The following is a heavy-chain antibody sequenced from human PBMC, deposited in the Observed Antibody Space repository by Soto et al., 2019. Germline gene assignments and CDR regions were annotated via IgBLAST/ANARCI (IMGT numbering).Heavy chain of an antibody. Sequence: SETLSLTCAVYGGSFNDYYWSWVRQPPGKGLEWIGEIIHSESTKYNPSLKSRVTISVDTSKNQFSLKLSSVTAADTAVYYCARQRPTDGRWEFANYYGMDVWGQGTPVTVSS. J-gene: IGHJ6*02. CDR3: ARQRPTDGRWEFANYYGMDV. CDR1: GGSFNDYY. CDR2: IIHSEST. V-gene: IGHV4-34*12. D-gene: IGHD1-26*01.